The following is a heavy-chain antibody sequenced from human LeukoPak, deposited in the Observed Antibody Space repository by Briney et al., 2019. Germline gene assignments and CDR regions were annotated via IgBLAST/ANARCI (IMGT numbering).Heavy chain of an antibody. D-gene: IGHD2-21*02. V-gene: IGHV4-34*01. Sequence: TSETLSLTCAVYGGSFSGYYWSWIRQPPGKGLEWIGEINHSGSTNYNPSLKSRVPISVDTSKNQFSLKLSSVTAADTAVYDCARGLCGGDFLCPLYYYCMDVWGQGTTVTVSS. J-gene: IGHJ6*02. CDR1: GGSFSGYY. CDR2: INHSGST. CDR3: ARGLCGGDFLCPLYYYCMDV.